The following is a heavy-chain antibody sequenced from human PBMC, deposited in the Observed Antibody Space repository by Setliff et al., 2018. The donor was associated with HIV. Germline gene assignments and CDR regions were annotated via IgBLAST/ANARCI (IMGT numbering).Heavy chain of an antibody. CDR1: GVTVNNAW. V-gene: IGHV3-15*01. CDR3: VKGPFNWDDVY. J-gene: IGHJ4*02. CDR2: VKSKTDGATT. Sequence: LRLSCAASGVTVNNAWMNWVRQAPGKGLEWVGRVKSKTDGATTDYAAPVKGRLSISRQDSKNTVYLQMNSLKIEDTAGYYCVKGPFNWDDVYWGQGTLVTVSS. D-gene: IGHD1-1*01.